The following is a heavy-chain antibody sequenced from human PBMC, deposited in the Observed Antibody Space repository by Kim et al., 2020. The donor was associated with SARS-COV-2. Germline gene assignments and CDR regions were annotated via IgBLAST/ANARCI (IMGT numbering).Heavy chain of an antibody. CDR1: GFTFSSYA. CDR3: ARDLSYSSSWSWSFDY. V-gene: IGHV3-30-3*01. CDR2: ISYDGSNK. D-gene: IGHD6-13*01. J-gene: IGHJ4*02. Sequence: GGSLRLSCAASGFTFSSYAMHWVRQAPGKGLEWVAVISYDGSNKYYADSVKGRFTISRDNSKNTLYLQMNSLRAEDTAVYYCARDLSYSSSWSWSFDYWGQGTLVTVSS.